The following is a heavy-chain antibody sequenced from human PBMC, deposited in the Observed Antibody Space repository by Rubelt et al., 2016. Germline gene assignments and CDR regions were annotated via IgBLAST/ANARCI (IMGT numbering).Heavy chain of an antibody. V-gene: IGHV3-7*03. CDR2: IKQDGNEK. D-gene: IGHD6-13*01. Sequence: EVQLLESGGGLVQPGGSLRLSCAASGFTFKSYRMSWVRQAPGKGLEWVANIKQDGNEKYYVDSVRGRFTISRDNSKKPLYLQRNGLGAEETAVYYCAKAPRIAAAAEFFDYWGQGTLVNVSS. CDR3: AKAPRIAAAAEFFDY. J-gene: IGHJ4*02. CDR1: GFTFKSYR.